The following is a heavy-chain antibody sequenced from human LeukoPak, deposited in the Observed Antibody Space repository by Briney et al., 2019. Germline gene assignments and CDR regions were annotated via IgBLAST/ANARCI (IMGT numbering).Heavy chain of an antibody. J-gene: IGHJ4*02. D-gene: IGHD5-24*01. Sequence: ASVKVSCKASGYTFSSSGFSWVRQAPGQGLEWMGWNSANNGDIHPAQKFQGRVTMTTDTSTTTAYMELRSLRSDDTAVYYCVKDYNYVIDYWGQGTLVTVSS. CDR2: NSANNGDI. CDR1: GYTFSSSG. CDR3: VKDYNYVIDY. V-gene: IGHV1-18*01.